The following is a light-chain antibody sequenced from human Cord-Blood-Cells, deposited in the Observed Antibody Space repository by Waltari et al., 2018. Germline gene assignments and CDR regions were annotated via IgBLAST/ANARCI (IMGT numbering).Light chain of an antibody. CDR1: RSNIGEGYD. CDR2: GNS. Sequence: QSVLTQPPSVSGAPGQRVTISCTGSRSNIGEGYDVHWYQQLPGTAPKLPIYGNSKRPSGVPDRFPRSKSGTSASLAITGLEAEDGADYYCQSYDSRLSGWVVGGGTKLTVL. V-gene: IGLV1-40*01. J-gene: IGLJ3*02. CDR3: QSYDSRLSGWV.